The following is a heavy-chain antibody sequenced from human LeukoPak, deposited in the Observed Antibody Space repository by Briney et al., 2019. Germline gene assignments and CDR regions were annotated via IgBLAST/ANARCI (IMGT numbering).Heavy chain of an antibody. CDR3: AKGGGYSSSPMDV. D-gene: IGHD6-13*01. CDR1: GFTFSSYG. V-gene: IGHV3-30*18. Sequence: GGSLRLSCAASGFTFSSYGMHWVRQAPGKGLEWVAVISYDGSNKYYAESVKGRFTISRDNSKNTLYLQMNSLRAEDTAVYYCAKGGGYSSSPMDVWGKGTTVTISS. J-gene: IGHJ6*03. CDR2: ISYDGSNK.